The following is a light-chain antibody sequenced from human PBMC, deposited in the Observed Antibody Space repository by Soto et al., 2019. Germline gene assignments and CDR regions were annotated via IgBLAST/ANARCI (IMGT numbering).Light chain of an antibody. V-gene: IGKV1-27*01. J-gene: IGKJ4*01. Sequence: DIPMTQSPSSLSASVGDRVTITCRASQGISTYLAWYQQKPGKVPKLLIYAASILQSGVPSRFSGSGSGTDFTLTISSLQPEDGATYYCQKYNSGPLTFGGGTKVEIK. CDR2: AAS. CDR3: QKYNSGPLT. CDR1: QGISTY.